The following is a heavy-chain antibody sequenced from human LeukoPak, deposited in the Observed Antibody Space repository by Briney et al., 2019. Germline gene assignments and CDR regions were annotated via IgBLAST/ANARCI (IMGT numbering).Heavy chain of an antibody. D-gene: IGHD3-16*01. CDR3: VRDHYVSGNYVLDDY. CDR2: INPKNGGT. CDR1: GYTFTSHG. V-gene: IGHV1-18*01. J-gene: IGHJ4*02. Sequence: ASVKVSCKASGYTFTSHGISWVRQAPGQGLEWMGWINPKNGGTNYAQKFQGRVTMTRDTSTSAAYMVLSRLRSDDTAVYYCVRDHYVSGNYVLDDYWGQGTLVTVSS.